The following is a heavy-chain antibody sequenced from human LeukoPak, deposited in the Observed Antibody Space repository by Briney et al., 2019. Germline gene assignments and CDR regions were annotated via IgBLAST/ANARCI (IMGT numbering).Heavy chain of an antibody. CDR3: TRGAGWLIDY. CDR1: GISISRYY. Sequence: PSETLSLTCTVSGISISRYYWSWIRQPPGKGLEWIGYFHSSGTSTYNPSLKSRVTISADTSKNQFSLKLNSLTTADTAVYYCTRGAGWLIDYWGQGILVTVSS. J-gene: IGHJ4*02. CDR2: FHSSGTS. V-gene: IGHV4-59*01. D-gene: IGHD3-16*01.